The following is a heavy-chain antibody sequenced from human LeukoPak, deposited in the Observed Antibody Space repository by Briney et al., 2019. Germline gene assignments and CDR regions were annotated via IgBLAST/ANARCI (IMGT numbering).Heavy chain of an antibody. CDR3: ARGGKTGYSSSSESVLDY. D-gene: IGHD6-6*01. CDR1: GGSFSGYY. CDR2: INHSGST. Sequence: SETLSLTCAVYGGSFSGYYWSWIRQPPGKGLEWIGEINHSGSTNYNPSLKSRVTISVDTSKNQFSLKLSSVTAADTAVYYCARGGKTGYSSSSESVLDYWGQGTLVTASS. J-gene: IGHJ4*02. V-gene: IGHV4-34*01.